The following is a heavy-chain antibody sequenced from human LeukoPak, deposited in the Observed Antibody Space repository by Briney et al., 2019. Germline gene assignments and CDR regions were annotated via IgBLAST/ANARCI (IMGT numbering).Heavy chain of an antibody. V-gene: IGHV3-74*01. Sequence: GGSLRLSCAASGFTFSSYWMNWVRQAPGKGLAWVSRIASDGSSTTYADSVKGRFSISRDNAKNTLYLQMNSLRVEDTAVYYCARGRPHGNDYWGQGTLVTASS. J-gene: IGHJ4*02. CDR3: ARGRPHGNDY. CDR1: GFTFSSYW. D-gene: IGHD4-23*01. CDR2: IASDGSST.